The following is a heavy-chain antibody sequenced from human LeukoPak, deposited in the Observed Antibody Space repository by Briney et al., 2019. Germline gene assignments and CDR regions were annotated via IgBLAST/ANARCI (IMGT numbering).Heavy chain of an antibody. D-gene: IGHD6-13*01. CDR1: GFTFSSYA. V-gene: IGHV3-23*01. CDR3: ATSFGPVIAAAGTGAD. CDR2: ISGSGSST. J-gene: IGHJ4*02. Sequence: GGSLRLSCAASGFTFSSYAMSWVRQAPGKGLEWVSVISGSGSSTYYADSVKGRFTISRDNSKNTLYLQMNSLRAEDTAVYYCATSFGPVIAAAGTGADWGQGTLVTVSS.